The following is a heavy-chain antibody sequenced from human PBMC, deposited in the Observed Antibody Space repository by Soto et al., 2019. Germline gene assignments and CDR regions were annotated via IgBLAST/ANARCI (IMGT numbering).Heavy chain of an antibody. J-gene: IGHJ4*02. CDR3: ATCSSSSGPFDY. CDR1: GYTLTELS. V-gene: IGHV1-24*01. Sequence: VASVKVSCKVSGYTLTELSMHWVRQAPGKGLEWMGGFDPEDGETIYAQKFQGRVTMTEDTSTDTAYMELSSLRSEGTAVYYCATCSSSSGPFDYWGQGTLVTVSS. CDR2: FDPEDGET. D-gene: IGHD6-6*01.